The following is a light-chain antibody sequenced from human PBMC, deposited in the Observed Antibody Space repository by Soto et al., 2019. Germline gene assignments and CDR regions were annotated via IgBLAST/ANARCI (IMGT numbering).Light chain of an antibody. CDR3: QQYGSSPPD. J-gene: IGKJ4*01. V-gene: IGKV3-20*01. CDR1: QSVSSSY. Sequence: EIVLTQSPGTLSLSPGARATLSCRASQSVSSSYLAWYQQKPGQAPRLLIYGASSRATGIPDRFSGSGSGTDFTLTISRLEPEDFAVYYCQQYGSSPPDFGGGTKVDIK. CDR2: GAS.